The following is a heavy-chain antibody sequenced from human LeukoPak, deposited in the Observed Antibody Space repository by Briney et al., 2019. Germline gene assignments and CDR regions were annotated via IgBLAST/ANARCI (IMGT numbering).Heavy chain of an antibody. CDR2: VSSTSTYI. V-gene: IGHV3-21*01. CDR1: GFTFNSYS. J-gene: IGHJ4*02. CDR3: ARDLDGGNSNDY. Sequence: GGSLRLSCAASGFTFNSYSMNWVRQAPGKGLEWVSSVSSTSTYIYYADSVKGRFTISRDNAKNSLYLQMNSLRADDTAVYYCARDLDGGNSNDYWGQGTLVTVSS. D-gene: IGHD4-23*01.